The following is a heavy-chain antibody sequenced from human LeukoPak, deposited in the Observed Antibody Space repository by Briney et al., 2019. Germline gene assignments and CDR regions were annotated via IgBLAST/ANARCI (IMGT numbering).Heavy chain of an antibody. CDR2: ISSSCSTI. V-gene: IGHV3-11*01. D-gene: IGHD1-1*01. J-gene: IGHJ4*02. Sequence: GGSLRLSCAASGFTFSDYYMSWIRQAPGKGLECVSYISSSCSTIYYADSVKGRFTISRDNAKNSLYLQMNSLRAEDTAVYYCAPGNWNDWSFEYWGQGTLVTVSS. CDR3: APGNWNDWSFEY. CDR1: GFTFSDYY.